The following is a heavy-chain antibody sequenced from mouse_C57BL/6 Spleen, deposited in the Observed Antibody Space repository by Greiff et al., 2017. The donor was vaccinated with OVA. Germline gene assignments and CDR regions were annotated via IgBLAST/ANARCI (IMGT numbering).Heavy chain of an antibody. D-gene: IGHD1-1*01. Sequence: DVKLVESGGGLVKPGGSLKLSCAASGFTFSSYTMSWVRQTPEKRLEWVATISGGGGNTYYPDSVKGRFTISRDNAKNTLYLQMSSLRSEDTALYYCARLGAVVAPDYWGQGTTLTVSS. CDR3: ARLGAVVAPDY. CDR1: GFTFSSYT. V-gene: IGHV5-9*01. CDR2: ISGGGGNT. J-gene: IGHJ2*01.